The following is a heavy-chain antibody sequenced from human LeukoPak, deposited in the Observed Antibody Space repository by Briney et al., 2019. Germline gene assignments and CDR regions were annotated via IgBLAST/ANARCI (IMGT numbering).Heavy chain of an antibody. CDR2: INYSGRT. CDR3: ARGVYDILTGYYLHFDY. V-gene: IGHV4-39*01. CDR1: GGSISSSAYY. D-gene: IGHD3-9*01. Sequence: PSETLSLTCTVSGGSISSSAYYWGWIRQPPGKGLEWIGTINYSGRTHYKPSLNSRVTISVDTSKNQFSLKLSSVTAADTAVYYCARGVYDILTGYYLHFDYWGQGALVTVSS. J-gene: IGHJ4*02.